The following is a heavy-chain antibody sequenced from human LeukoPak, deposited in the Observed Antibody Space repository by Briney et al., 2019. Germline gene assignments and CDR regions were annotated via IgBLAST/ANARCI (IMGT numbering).Heavy chain of an antibody. V-gene: IGHV1-69*01. CDR3: ARGVIPANWFDP. D-gene: IGHD2-2*01. J-gene: IGHJ5*02. CDR1: GGTFSSYA. Sequence: SVKVSCKASGGTFSSYAISWVRQAPGQGLEWMGGIIPIFGTANYAQKFQGRVTITADESTSTAYMELSSLRSENTAVYYYARGVIPANWFDPWGQGTLVTVSS. CDR2: IIPIFGTA.